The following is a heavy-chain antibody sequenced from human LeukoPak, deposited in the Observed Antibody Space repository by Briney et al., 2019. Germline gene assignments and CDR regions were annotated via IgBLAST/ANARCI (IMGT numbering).Heavy chain of an antibody. J-gene: IGHJ4*02. CDR3: AKERSDSRWYLYDY. V-gene: IGHV3-23*01. Sequence: GGSLRLSCTASGFSFSNYAMSWVRQAPGKGLEWVSAIGGSDGRTYYAGSVQGRFTISRDNSKDTLDLHMNSLRAGDTAVYYCAKERSDSRWYLYDYWGQGTLVTVSS. CDR1: GFSFSNYA. CDR2: IGGSDGRT. D-gene: IGHD6-13*01.